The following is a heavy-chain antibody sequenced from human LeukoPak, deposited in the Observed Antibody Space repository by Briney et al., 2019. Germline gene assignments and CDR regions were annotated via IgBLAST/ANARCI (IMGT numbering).Heavy chain of an antibody. J-gene: IGHJ5*02. V-gene: IGHV1-2*02. CDR3: ARGPPLKAFGFDS. Sequence: GASVKVSCKASGYTFTGYYMHWVRQAPGQGLEWMGWINPNSGGTNYAQKFQGRVTMTTDTSISTAYMELSRLRSDDTAVYYCARGPPLKAFGFDSWGQGTLVTVSS. CDR1: GYTFTGYY. CDR2: INPNSGGT.